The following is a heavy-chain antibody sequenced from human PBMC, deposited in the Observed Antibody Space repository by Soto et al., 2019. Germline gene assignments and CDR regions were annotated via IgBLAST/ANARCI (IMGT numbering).Heavy chain of an antibody. Sequence: EVQLVESGGGLVKPGGSLSLSCAASGFTFSNAWMNWVRQAPGKGLEWVGRIKGKTDGGTTDYAAPVKGRFTNSRDDSKNTLYLQMNSQKTDYTDVYYCTSSNYYDSWRFPHAPFDYWGQGTLLTVSS. D-gene: IGHD3-10*01. CDR1: GFTFSNAW. CDR2: IKGKTDGGTT. CDR3: TSSNYYDSWRFPHAPFDY. V-gene: IGHV3-15*07. J-gene: IGHJ4*02.